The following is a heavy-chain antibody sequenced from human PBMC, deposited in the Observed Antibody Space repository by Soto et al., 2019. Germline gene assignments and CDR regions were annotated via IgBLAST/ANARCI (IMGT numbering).Heavy chain of an antibody. CDR1: GFSFGNYV. V-gene: IGHV3-23*01. CDR3: TKGGDSWSGYAQH. J-gene: IGHJ1*01. CDR2: ISDSGGSS. D-gene: IGHD3-3*01. Sequence: AESLRLSCAASGFSFGNYVMNWVRQAPGKGLEWVSGISDSGGSSSSADSVKGRFTVSRDNSKNTLYLQMDSLTGDDTAVYYCTKGGDSWSGYAQHWGQGALVTVSS.